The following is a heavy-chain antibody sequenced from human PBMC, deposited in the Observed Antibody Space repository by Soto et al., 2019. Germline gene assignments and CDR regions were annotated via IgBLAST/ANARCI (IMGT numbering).Heavy chain of an antibody. CDR2: ITGSGTAT. CDR3: VRQAKLTTVSANVGFYYGLDV. V-gene: IGHV3-23*01. CDR1: EFIFSNFE. J-gene: IGHJ6*02. Sequence: GGSLRLSCAASEFIFSNFEMSWVRQAPGKGLEWVSGITGSGTATYYADSVKGRFTTSRDNSNNRSLLQMNSLRAEDTATYYCVRQAKLTTVSANVGFYYGLDVWGQGTTVTVSS. D-gene: IGHD4-4*01.